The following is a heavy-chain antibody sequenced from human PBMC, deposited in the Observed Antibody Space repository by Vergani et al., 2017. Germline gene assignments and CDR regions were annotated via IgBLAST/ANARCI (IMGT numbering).Heavy chain of an antibody. CDR1: GFTLSNYD. D-gene: IGHD3-16*01. CDR3: AKQFRGWGIDL. Sequence: QVQLVESGGGVVQRGGSLRLSCATSGFTLSNYDMQWIRQGPGKGLEFVAFIQFDGSNQYYADSVKGRFTLSRDFSKNTLYLQKNSLRTDDTATYYCAKQFRGWGIDLWGQGTQVIVSS. V-gene: IGHV3-30*02. J-gene: IGHJ6*01. CDR2: IQFDGSNQ.